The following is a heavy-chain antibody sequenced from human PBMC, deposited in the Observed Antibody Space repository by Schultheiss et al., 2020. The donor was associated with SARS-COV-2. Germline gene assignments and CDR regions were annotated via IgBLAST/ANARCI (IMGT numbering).Heavy chain of an antibody. J-gene: IGHJ4*02. V-gene: IGHV4-30-4*01. CDR2: INYSGTT. CDR1: GGSISSGEYY. Sequence: LRLSCTVSGGSISSGEYYWSWIRQPPGKGLEWIGYINYSGTTYYNPSLKSRVTISVDTSKNQFSLKLSSVTAADTAVYYCARVLNSYYDSSGHDYWGQGTLVTVS. CDR3: ARVLNSYYDSSGHDY. D-gene: IGHD3-22*01.